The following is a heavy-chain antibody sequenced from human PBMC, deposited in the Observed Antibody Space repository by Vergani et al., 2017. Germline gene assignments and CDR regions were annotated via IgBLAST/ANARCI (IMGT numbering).Heavy chain of an antibody. D-gene: IGHD4-11*01. CDR1: GFTFSSYA. J-gene: IGHJ4*02. CDR2: IYSGGSST. CDR3: ASLLQDY. V-gene: IGHV3-23*03. Sequence: EVQLVESGGGLVQPGGSLRLSCAASGFTFSSYAMSWVRQAPGKGLEWVSVIYSGGSSTYYADSVKGRFTISRDNSKNTLYLQMNSLRAEDTAVYYCASLLQDYWGQGTLVTVSS.